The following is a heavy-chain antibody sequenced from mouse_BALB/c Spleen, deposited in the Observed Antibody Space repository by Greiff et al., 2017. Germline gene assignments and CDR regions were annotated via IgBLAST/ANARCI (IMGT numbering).Heavy chain of an antibody. CDR2: ISSGGST. Sequence: EVKLMESGGGLVKPGGSLKLSCAASGFTFSSYAMSWVRQTPEKRLEWVASISSGGSTYYPDSVKGRFTISRDNARNILYLQMSSLRSEDTAMYYCARAYGNYDWFAYWGQGTLVTVSA. J-gene: IGHJ3*01. D-gene: IGHD2-1*01. V-gene: IGHV5-6-5*01. CDR3: ARAYGNYDWFAY. CDR1: GFTFSSYA.